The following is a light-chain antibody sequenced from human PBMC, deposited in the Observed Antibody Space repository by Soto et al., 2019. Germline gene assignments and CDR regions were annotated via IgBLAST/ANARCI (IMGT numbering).Light chain of an antibody. CDR2: EVS. J-gene: IGLJ2*01. V-gene: IGLV2-14*01. Sequence: QSALTQPASVSRSPGQSITISCTGTSSDVGGYNYVSWYQQHPGKAPKLMIYEVSNRPSGVSNRFSGSKSGNTASLTISGLQAEDEADYYCSSYTSSSRVFGGGTKRTVL. CDR1: SSDVGGYNY. CDR3: SSYTSSSRV.